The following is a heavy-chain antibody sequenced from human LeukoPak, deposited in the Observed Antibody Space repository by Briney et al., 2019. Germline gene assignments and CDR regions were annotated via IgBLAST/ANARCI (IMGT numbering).Heavy chain of an antibody. CDR3: ARDVLYYDSSGYF. D-gene: IGHD3-22*01. V-gene: IGHV4-38-2*02. CDR2: IYHSGST. J-gene: IGHJ4*02. Sequence: PSETLSLTCTVSGYSISGGYYWGWIRQPPGKGLEWIGSIYHSGSTYYNPSLKSRITISVDTSKNQFSLKLSSVTAADTAVYYCARDVLYYDSSGYFWGQGTLVTVSS. CDR1: GYSISGGYY.